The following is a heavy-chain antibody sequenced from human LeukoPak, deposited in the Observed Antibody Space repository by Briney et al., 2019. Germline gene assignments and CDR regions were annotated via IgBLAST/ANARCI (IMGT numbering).Heavy chain of an antibody. CDR2: ISPDGRAT. J-gene: IGHJ4*02. CDR1: GFIFSYYS. Sequence: PGGSLRLSCAASGFIFSYYSMHWVRQAPGKGLEYVSVISPDGRATYYTNSVKGRFTISRDNSKNTVYLQMDRLSDDDTVVYYCAREQPGGSTDYWGQGSLVTVSS. V-gene: IGHV3-64*01. D-gene: IGHD5-18*01. CDR3: AREQPGGSTDY.